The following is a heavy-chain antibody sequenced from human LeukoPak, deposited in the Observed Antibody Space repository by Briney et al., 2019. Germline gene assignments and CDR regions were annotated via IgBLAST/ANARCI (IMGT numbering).Heavy chain of an antibody. D-gene: IGHD3-22*01. CDR2: ISSSGSTI. V-gene: IGHV3-11*01. CDR3: ARGDSSGYHNWFDP. J-gene: IGHJ5*02. CDR1: GFTFSDYY. Sequence: PGGSLRLSCAASGFTFSDYYMSWIRQAPGKGLEWVSYISSSGSTIYYADSVKGRLTISRDNAKNSLYLQMNSLRAEDTAVYYCARGDSSGYHNWFDPWGQGTLVTVSS.